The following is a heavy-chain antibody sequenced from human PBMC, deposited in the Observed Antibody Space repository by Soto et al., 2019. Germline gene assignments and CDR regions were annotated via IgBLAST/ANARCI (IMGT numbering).Heavy chain of an antibody. CDR2: IYYSGST. Sequence: QLQLQESGPGLVKPSETLSLTCTVSGGSISSSSYYWGWIRQPPGKGLEWIGSIYYSGSTYYNPCLKSRVTISVDTSKIQFSLKLSSVTAADTAVYYCARHGVVVVAAATSWFDPWGQGTLVTVSS. CDR1: GGSISSSSYY. J-gene: IGHJ5*02. CDR3: ARHGVVVVAAATSWFDP. D-gene: IGHD2-15*01. V-gene: IGHV4-39*01.